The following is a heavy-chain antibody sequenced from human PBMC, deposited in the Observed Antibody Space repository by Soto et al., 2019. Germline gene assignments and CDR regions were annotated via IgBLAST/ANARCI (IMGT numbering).Heavy chain of an antibody. Sequence: QLQLQESGPGLVKPSETLSLTCTVSGASVTSSTYYWGWIRQPPGKGLEWIGSIYYSGSTYYNPSLRSRVTISVDTFNNQVSLKLTSVTAADTAVYYCANDYGDYKSYYGMDVWGQGTTVTVSS. J-gene: IGHJ6*02. CDR3: ANDYGDYKSYYGMDV. CDR1: GASVTSSTYY. D-gene: IGHD4-17*01. CDR2: IYYSGST. V-gene: IGHV4-39*01.